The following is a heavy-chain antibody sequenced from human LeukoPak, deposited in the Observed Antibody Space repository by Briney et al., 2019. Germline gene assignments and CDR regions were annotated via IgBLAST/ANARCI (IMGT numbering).Heavy chain of an antibody. CDR3: ASDLSSSGYFDY. V-gene: IGHV4-4*07. CDR1: GGSISSYY. CDR2: IYTSGST. D-gene: IGHD6-6*01. Sequence: SSETLSLTCTVSGGSISSYYWSWIRQPAGKGLEWIGRIYTSGSTNYNPSLKSRVTMSVDTSKNQFSLKLSSVTAADTAVYYCASDLSSSGYFDYWGQGTLVTVSS. J-gene: IGHJ4*02.